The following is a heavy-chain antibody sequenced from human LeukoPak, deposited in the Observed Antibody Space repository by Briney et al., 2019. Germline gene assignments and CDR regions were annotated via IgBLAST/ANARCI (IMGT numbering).Heavy chain of an antibody. CDR3: AKGTERYREVSSFDY. J-gene: IGHJ4*02. V-gene: IGHV3-23*01. CDR1: GFIFNTYT. D-gene: IGHD3-10*01. Sequence: GGSLRLSCAASGFIFNTYTMNWVRQAPGKGLEWVSAISGGGGGTYYADFVKGRFAISRDNSKNTLYLQMNSLRAEDTAAYYCAKGTERYREVSSFDYWGQGTLVAVSS. CDR2: ISGGGGGT.